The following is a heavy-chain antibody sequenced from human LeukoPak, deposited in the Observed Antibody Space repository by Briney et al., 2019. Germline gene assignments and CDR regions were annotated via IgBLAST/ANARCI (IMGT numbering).Heavy chain of an antibody. D-gene: IGHD1-1*01. V-gene: IGHV3-7*03. CDR3: AKVRETGRYFDY. J-gene: IGHJ4*02. CDR1: GFTFSNYW. CDR2: IKQDGSEK. Sequence: PGGSLRLSCAASGFTFSNYWMSWVRQPPGKGLEWVAKIKQDGSEKYYVDSVKGRFTISRDNAKNSLYLLMNSLRAEDTAVYYCAKVRETGRYFDYWGQGTLVTVSS.